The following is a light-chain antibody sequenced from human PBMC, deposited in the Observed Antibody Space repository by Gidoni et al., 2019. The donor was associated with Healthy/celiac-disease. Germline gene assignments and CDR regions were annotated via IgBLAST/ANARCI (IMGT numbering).Light chain of an antibody. V-gene: IGKV1-39*01. CDR3: QQSDSTLLFT. CDR1: QSISSY. Sequence: IHMTQSPSSLSASVGDRVTITCRASQSISSYFNWYQQKPGKAPKLLIYAASSLQSGVSSRFSGSGYGTDFTLTISSLQPEDFATYYCQQSDSTLLFTFGPGTKVDIK. CDR2: AAS. J-gene: IGKJ3*01.